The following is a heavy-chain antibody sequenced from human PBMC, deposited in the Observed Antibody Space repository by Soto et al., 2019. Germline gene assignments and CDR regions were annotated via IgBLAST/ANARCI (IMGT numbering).Heavy chain of an antibody. CDR2: IYYSGST. D-gene: IGHD3-3*01. CDR3: ARDQGFLEWNWFDP. CDR1: GGSISSYY. J-gene: IGHJ5*02. V-gene: IGHV4-59*01. Sequence: SETLSLTCTVSGGSISSYYWSWIRQPPGKGLEWIGYIYYSGSTNYNPSLKSRVTISVDTSKNQFSLKLSSVTAADTAVYYCARDQGFLEWNWFDPWGQGTLVTVSS.